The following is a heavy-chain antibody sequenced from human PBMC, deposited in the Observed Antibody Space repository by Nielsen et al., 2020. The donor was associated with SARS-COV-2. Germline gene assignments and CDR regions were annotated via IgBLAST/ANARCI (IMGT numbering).Heavy chain of an antibody. Sequence: WICQPPGKGLEWIGSIYYSGSTYYNPSLKSRVTISVDTSKNQFSLKLSSVTAADTAVYYCARTFSTYDFWSGYPYRYYYYMDVWGKGTTVTVSS. J-gene: IGHJ6*03. CDR3: ARTFSTYDFWSGYPYRYYYYMDV. CDR2: IYYSGST. V-gene: IGHV4-39*01. D-gene: IGHD3-3*01.